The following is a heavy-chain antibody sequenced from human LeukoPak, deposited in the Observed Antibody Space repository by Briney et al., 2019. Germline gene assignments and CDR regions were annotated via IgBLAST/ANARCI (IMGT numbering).Heavy chain of an antibody. CDR3: AKGPYDSSGRAPIGHYYFDY. V-gene: IGHV3-30*02. CDR1: GFTFSSYG. Sequence: PGGSLRLSCAASGFTFSSYGMHWVRQAPGKGLEWVALIRYDGSNKYYADSVKGRFTISRDNSKNTLYLQMNSLRAEDTAVYYCAKGPYDSSGRAPIGHYYFDYWGQGTLVTVSS. J-gene: IGHJ4*02. D-gene: IGHD3-22*01. CDR2: IRYDGSNK.